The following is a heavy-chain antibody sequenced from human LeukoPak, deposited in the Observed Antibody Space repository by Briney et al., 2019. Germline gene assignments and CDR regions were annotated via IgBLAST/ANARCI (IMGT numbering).Heavy chain of an antibody. Sequence: SETLSLTCTVSGGSISSGSYYWSWIRQPAGTGLEWIGRIYTSGSTNYNPSLKSRVTISVDTSKNQFSLKLSSVTAADTAVYYCARDDGGYYYYMDVWGKGTTVTISS. CDR2: IYTSGST. V-gene: IGHV4-61*02. CDR3: ARDDGGYYYYMDV. D-gene: IGHD3-16*01. J-gene: IGHJ6*03. CDR1: GGSISSGSYY.